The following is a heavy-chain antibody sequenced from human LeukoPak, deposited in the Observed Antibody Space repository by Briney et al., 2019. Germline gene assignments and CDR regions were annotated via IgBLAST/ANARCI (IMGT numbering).Heavy chain of an antibody. CDR2: IYYSGST. J-gene: IGHJ4*02. Sequence: SETLSLTCAVSGYSISSGYYWGWIRQPPGKGLEWIGSIYYSGSTYYNPSLKSRVTISVDTSKNQFSLKLSSVTAADTAVYYCARVDCSSTSCYHFDYWGQGTLVTVSS. D-gene: IGHD2-2*01. CDR3: ARVDCSSTSCYHFDY. V-gene: IGHV4-38-2*01. CDR1: GYSISSGYY.